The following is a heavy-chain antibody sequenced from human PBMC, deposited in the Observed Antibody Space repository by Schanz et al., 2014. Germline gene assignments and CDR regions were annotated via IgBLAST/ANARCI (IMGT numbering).Heavy chain of an antibody. J-gene: IGHJ4*02. CDR3: AASSGWHPSTDY. CDR2: ISSSSTPI. CDR1: GFTFSSYS. V-gene: IGHV3-48*04. D-gene: IGHD6-19*01. Sequence: EVQLVQSGGGLVQPGGSLRLSCAASGFTFSSYSMNWVRQAPGKGLEWVSYISSSSTPIYYADSVKGRFTISRDNAKSSLYLQMNSLRVEDTAVYYCAASSGWHPSTDYWGQGTLVTVSS.